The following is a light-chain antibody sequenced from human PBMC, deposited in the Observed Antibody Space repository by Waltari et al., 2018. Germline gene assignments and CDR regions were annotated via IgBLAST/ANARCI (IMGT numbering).Light chain of an antibody. J-gene: IGLJ1*01. CDR1: SSDVGRYNY. V-gene: IGLV2-14*01. Sequence: QSALTQPASVSGSPGQSITISCPGTSSDVGRYNYVSGYQQHPGKAPKLMIYEVSNRPSGVSNRFSGSKSGNTASLTISGLQAEDEADYYCSSYTSSSTLLYVFGTGTKVTVL. CDR3: SSYTSSSTLLYV. CDR2: EVS.